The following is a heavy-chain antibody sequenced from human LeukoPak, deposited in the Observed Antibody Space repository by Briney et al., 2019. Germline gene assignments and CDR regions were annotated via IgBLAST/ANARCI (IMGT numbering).Heavy chain of an antibody. D-gene: IGHD1-26*01. CDR2: ITSGSSNI. Sequence: GGSLRLSCAASGFTFSDYSMNWVRQAPGKGLEWVSYITSGSSNIYYADSVKGRFTISRDNAKNSLYLQMNSLRAEDTAVYYCARDRSIGRFDYWGQRTLVTVSS. CDR1: GFTFSDYS. V-gene: IGHV3-48*01. CDR3: ARDRSIGRFDY. J-gene: IGHJ4*02.